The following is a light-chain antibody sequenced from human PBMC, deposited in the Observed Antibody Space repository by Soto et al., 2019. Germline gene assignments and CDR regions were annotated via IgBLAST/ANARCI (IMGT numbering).Light chain of an antibody. J-gene: IGKJ1*01. CDR2: ASS. V-gene: IGKV1-39*01. Sequence: DIQLTQSPASLSASVGDGVTITCRASQTISRYLNWYQQKPGTAPKLLIYASSTLQSGVPARFSGRGSGTDFTLKISRVESEDVGVYYCMQGTHWPWTFGQGTKVDI. CDR1: QTISRY. CDR3: MQGTHWPWT.